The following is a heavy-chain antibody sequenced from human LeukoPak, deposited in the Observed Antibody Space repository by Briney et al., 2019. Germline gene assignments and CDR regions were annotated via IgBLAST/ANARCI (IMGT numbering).Heavy chain of an antibody. CDR3: ARGVNGWSYYYGMDV. D-gene: IGHD6-19*01. V-gene: IGHV4-34*01. CDR2: NNHSGST. CDR1: GGSFSGYY. J-gene: IGHJ6*02. Sequence: PSETLSLTCAVYGGSFSGYYWSWIRQPPGKGLEWIGENNHSGSTNYNPSLKSRVTISVDTSKNQFSLKLSSVTAADTAVYYCARGVNGWSYYYGMDVWGQGTTVTVSS.